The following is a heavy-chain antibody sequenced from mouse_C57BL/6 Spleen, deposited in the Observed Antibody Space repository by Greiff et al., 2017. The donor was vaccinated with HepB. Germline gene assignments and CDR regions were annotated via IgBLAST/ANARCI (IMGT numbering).Heavy chain of an antibody. CDR3: ARDDYFDY. CDR2: ISSGSSTI. V-gene: IGHV5-17*01. CDR1: GFTFSDYG. Sequence: EVKLVESGGGLVKPGGSLKLSCAASGFTFSDYGMHWVRQAPERGLEWVAYISSGSSTINYADPVKGRFTISRDNAKNTLFLQMTSLRSEDTAMYYCARDDYFDYWGQGTTLTVSS. J-gene: IGHJ2*01.